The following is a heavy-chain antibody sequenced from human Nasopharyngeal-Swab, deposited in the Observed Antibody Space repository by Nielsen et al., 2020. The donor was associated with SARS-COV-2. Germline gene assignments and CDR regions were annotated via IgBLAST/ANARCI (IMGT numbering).Heavy chain of an antibody. CDR2: ISFGGVTT. D-gene: IGHD3-16*01. CDR1: GFTFSSYA. J-gene: IGHJ4*02. V-gene: IGHV3-23*01. CDR3: AKVGGGVDY. Sequence: GESLKISCAASGFTFSSYAMSWVRQAPGKGLEWVSGISFGGVTTYYADSVKGRFTISRDNSKNPLYLQMNRLRAEDTAVYYCAKVGGGVDYWGQGTLVTVSS.